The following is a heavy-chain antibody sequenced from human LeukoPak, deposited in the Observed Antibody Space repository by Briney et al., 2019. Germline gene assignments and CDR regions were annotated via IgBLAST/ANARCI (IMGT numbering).Heavy chain of an antibody. V-gene: IGHV4-59*01. D-gene: IGHD4-17*01. CDR3: ASTNDFGDYMGA. CDR2: IYYSGST. Sequence: SETLPLTCTVSGGSISSYFWSWIRQPPGKGLEWIGHIYYSGSTNYNPSLKSRVTVSVDTSKNQFSLKLSSVTAADTAVYYCASTNDFGDYMGAWGQGILVTVSS. J-gene: IGHJ5*02. CDR1: GGSISSYF.